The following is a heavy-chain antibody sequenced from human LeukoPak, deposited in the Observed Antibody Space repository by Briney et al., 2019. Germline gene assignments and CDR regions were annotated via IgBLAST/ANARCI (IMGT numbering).Heavy chain of an antibody. CDR3: AKDKADIVATIFTSPFDY. CDR1: GFTVSSNY. CDR2: ISGSGGST. V-gene: IGHV3-23*01. J-gene: IGHJ4*02. D-gene: IGHD5-12*01. Sequence: GGSLRLSCAASGFTVSSNYMSWVRQAPGKGLEWVSAISGSGGSTYYADSVKGRFTISRDNSKKTLYLQMNSLRAEDTAVYYCAKDKADIVATIFTSPFDYWGQGTLVTVSS.